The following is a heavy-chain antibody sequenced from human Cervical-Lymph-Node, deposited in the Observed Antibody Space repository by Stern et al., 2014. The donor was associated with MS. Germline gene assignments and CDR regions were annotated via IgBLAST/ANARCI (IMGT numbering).Heavy chain of an antibody. CDR3: ASARVASQLDY. J-gene: IGHJ4*02. Sequence: EVQLEVPGGGLIQPGGSPRLSCAASGFSVRSSYMSWVRQVQGKGLEWVSIIYSDGRTFYGDSMKGRFAISRDSSENTVFLQMNTLSAEDTAVYYCASARVASQLDYWGRGTLVTVSS. CDR1: GFSVRSSY. V-gene: IGHV3-53*01. CDR2: IYSDGRT. D-gene: IGHD2-2*01.